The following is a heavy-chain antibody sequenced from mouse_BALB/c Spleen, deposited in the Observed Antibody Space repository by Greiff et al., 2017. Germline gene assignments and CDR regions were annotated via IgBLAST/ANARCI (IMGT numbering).Heavy chain of an antibody. V-gene: IGHV1-4*02. Sequence: QVQLKESAAELARPGASVKMSCKASGYTFTSYTMHWVKQRPGQGLEWIGYINPSSGYTEYNQKFKDKTTLTADKSSSTAYMQLSSLTSEDSAVYYCARLRDGYYRAMDYWGQGTSVTVSS. J-gene: IGHJ4*01. CDR3: ARLRDGYYRAMDY. CDR2: INPSSGYT. CDR1: GYTFTSYT. D-gene: IGHD2-3*01.